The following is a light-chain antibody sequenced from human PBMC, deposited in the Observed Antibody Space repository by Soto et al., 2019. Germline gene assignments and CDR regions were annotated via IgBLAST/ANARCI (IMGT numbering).Light chain of an antibody. V-gene: IGKV1-5*03. Sequence: DIQMTQSPSTLFGSVGDRVTITCRASQPISSWLAWYQQKPGKAPKLLIYKASTLKSGVPSRFSGSGFATDFTLTITNLQPADFATYYCLQLNSYPLTFGGGTKVDIK. CDR1: QPISSW. CDR2: KAS. J-gene: IGKJ4*01. CDR3: LQLNSYPLT.